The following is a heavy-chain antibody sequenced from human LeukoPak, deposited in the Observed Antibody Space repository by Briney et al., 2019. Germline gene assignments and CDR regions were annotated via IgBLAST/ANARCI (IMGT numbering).Heavy chain of an antibody. CDR1: GFTVSSNY. Sequence: GGSLRLSCAASGFTVSSNYMSWVRQAPGKGLEWVSVIYNGGSTKYADSVKGRFTISRDNSENTLYLQMNSLGDEDTAVYFCARASQWLAFDYWGQGTLVTVSS. D-gene: IGHD6-19*01. J-gene: IGHJ4*02. CDR3: ARASQWLAFDY. V-gene: IGHV3-66*01. CDR2: IYNGGST.